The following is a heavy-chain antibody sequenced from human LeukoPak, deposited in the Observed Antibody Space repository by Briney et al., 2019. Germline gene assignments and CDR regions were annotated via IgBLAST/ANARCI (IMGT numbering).Heavy chain of an antibody. CDR1: GFTFSNAW. CDR3: TTVIDYDSSGPYN. V-gene: IGHV3-15*01. D-gene: IGHD3-22*01. Sequence: GGSLRLSCAASGFTFSNAWMSWVRQAPGKGLEWVGRIKSKTDGGTTDYAAPVKGRFTISRDDSKNTLYLQMNGLKTEDTAVYYCTTVIDYDSSGPYNWGQGTLVTVSS. J-gene: IGHJ4*02. CDR2: IKSKTDGGTT.